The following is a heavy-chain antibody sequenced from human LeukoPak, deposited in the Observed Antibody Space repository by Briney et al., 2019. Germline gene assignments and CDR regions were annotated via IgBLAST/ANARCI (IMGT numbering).Heavy chain of an antibody. Sequence: GGSLRLSCAASGFTVSSNYMSWVRQAPGKGLEWVSVIYSGGSTYYADSVKGRFTISRDNSRNTLYLQMNSLRAEDTAVYYCARDGTRANDAFDIWGQGTMVTVSS. J-gene: IGHJ3*02. D-gene: IGHD1-26*01. V-gene: IGHV3-66*01. CDR1: GFTVSSNY. CDR3: ARDGTRANDAFDI. CDR2: IYSGGST.